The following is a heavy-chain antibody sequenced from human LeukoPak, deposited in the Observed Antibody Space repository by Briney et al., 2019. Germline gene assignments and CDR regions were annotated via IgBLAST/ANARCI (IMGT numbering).Heavy chain of an antibody. D-gene: IGHD4-17*01. CDR1: GYSFTSYW. CDR2: IYPDDSDT. V-gene: IGHV5-51*01. J-gene: IGHJ4*02. CDR3: ARRGGSDYADQIGY. Sequence: GESLKISCKGSGYSFTSYWIGWVRQMPGKVLEWMGIIYPDDSDTSYSPLFQGQVTILADKSISTAYLQWSSLKASDTAMYYCARRGGSDYADQIGYWGQGTLVTVSS.